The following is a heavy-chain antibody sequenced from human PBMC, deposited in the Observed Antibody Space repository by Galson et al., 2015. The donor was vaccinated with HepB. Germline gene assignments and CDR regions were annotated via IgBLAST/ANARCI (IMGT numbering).Heavy chain of an antibody. J-gene: IGHJ6*02. CDR3: AKDLVRATMVRGLWSPVKNGPYYYYGMDV. Sequence: SLRLSCAASGFTFSSYGMHWVRQAPGKGLEWVAVISYDGSNKYYADSVKGRFTISRDNSKNTLYLQMNSLRAEDTAVYYCAKDLVRATMVRGLWSPVKNGPYYYYGMDVWGQGTTVTVSS. D-gene: IGHD3-10*01. CDR2: ISYDGSNK. V-gene: IGHV3-30*18. CDR1: GFTFSSYG.